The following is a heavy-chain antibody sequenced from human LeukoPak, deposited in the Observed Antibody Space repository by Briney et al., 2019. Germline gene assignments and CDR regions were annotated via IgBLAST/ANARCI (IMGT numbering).Heavy chain of an antibody. V-gene: IGHV3-23*01. D-gene: IGHD2-15*01. CDR2: ISGSGGNT. CDR1: GFTFRSYG. J-gene: IGHJ4*02. CDR3: ARSIVVVVAATPFDY. Sequence: AGGSLRLSCGASGFTFRSYGMSWVRQAPGKGLEWVSAISGSGGNTYYADSVKGRFTISRDNSKNTLYLQMNSLRAEDTAVYYCARSIVVVVAATPFDYWGQGTLVTVSS.